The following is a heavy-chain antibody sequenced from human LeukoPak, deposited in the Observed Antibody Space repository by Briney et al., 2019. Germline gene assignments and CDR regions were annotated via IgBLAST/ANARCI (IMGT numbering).Heavy chain of an antibody. CDR2: VTNNNGAM. V-gene: IGHV3-11*04. Sequence: GGSLRLSCAASGFTFSDYYMGWIRQAPGKGLEWISYVTNNNGAMFYAGSLEGRFTIFRDNAKNSLYLQMNSLRPDDTAVYYCAREGPVLWFGELLPNYWGQGTLVTVSS. D-gene: IGHD3-10*01. CDR3: AREGPVLWFGELLPNY. J-gene: IGHJ4*02. CDR1: GFTFSDYY.